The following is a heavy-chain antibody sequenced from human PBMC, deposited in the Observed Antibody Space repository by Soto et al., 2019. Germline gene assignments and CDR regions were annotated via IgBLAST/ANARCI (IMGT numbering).Heavy chain of an antibody. Sequence: VQLVQSGAEVKKPGASVKVSCKPSGYSFTSYDINWVGQATGQGLEWMGWMNPNSGNTGYAQKFQGRVTMTRDNSITTAYMELTSLRDDDSAVYYCAGEKVGTTGIDFWGQGTLVTVSS. V-gene: IGHV1-8*01. CDR3: AGEKVGTTGIDF. J-gene: IGHJ4*02. D-gene: IGHD1-26*01. CDR1: GYSFTSYD. CDR2: MNPNSGNT.